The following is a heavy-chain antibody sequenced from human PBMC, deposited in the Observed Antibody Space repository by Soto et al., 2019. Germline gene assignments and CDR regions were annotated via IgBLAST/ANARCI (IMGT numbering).Heavy chain of an antibody. CDR2: ISSTTGAI. Sequence: EVQLVESGGGLVRPGGSLRLSCAASGFTFSRYAMNWVRQAPGKGLEWLSYISSTTGAIYQTDSVKGRFTISRDNAKDFLYLQMHSLKDEDTAVYYCARARLAAGGTLDYWGRGPLVTVSS. CDR1: GFTFSRYA. V-gene: IGHV3-48*02. J-gene: IGHJ4*02. CDR3: ARARLAAGGTLDY. D-gene: IGHD6-13*01.